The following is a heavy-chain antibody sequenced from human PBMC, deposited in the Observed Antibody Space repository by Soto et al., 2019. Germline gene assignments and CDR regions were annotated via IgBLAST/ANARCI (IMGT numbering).Heavy chain of an antibody. CDR3: ARDPPYGSGTSQNYGMDV. CDR1: GFTFNTYW. Sequence: PGGSLRPSCAASGFTFNTYWMTWVRPAPGKGLEWVANKKQDGSETYYVDPVKGRFTISRDNAKNSLYLQMNSVRAEDTAVYYCARDPPYGSGTSQNYGMDVWGQGTTVTVS. J-gene: IGHJ6*02. CDR2: KKQDGSET. D-gene: IGHD3-10*01. V-gene: IGHV3-7*04.